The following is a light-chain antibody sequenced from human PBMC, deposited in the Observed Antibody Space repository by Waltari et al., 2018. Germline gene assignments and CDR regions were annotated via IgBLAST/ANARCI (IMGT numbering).Light chain of an antibody. J-gene: IGKJ5*01. CDR1: QTIGHY. CDR2: AAS. Sequence: DIQMTQSPASLPPSVGDRVTITCRARQTIGHYLNWYQQKAGAAPKLLISAASTLQPGVPSRFSGSGSGTDFALTISSLQPEDFATYYGQQSYTTLITFGQGTRLEIK. CDR3: QQSYTTLIT. V-gene: IGKV1-39*01.